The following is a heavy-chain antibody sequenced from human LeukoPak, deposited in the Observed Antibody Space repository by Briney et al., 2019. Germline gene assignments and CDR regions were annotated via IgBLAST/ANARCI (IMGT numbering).Heavy chain of an antibody. V-gene: IGHV1-69*01. Sequence: GSSVKVSCKASGGTXSSYAISWVRQAPGQGLEWMGGIIPIFGTANYAQKFQGRVTITADESTSTAYMELSSLRSEDTAVYYCARGLTRDGYKTLGMDVWGQGTTVTVSS. CDR1: GGTXSSYA. CDR2: IIPIFGTA. D-gene: IGHD5-24*01. CDR3: ARGLTRDGYKTLGMDV. J-gene: IGHJ6*02.